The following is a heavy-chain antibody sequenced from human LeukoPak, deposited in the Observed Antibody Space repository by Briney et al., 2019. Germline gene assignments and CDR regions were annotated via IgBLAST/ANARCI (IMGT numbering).Heavy chain of an antibody. D-gene: IGHD2-2*01. Sequence: GGSLRLSCAASGFTFSSYAMSWVRQAPGKGLEWVSAISGSGNTTHHSDSVKGRFNISRDNSKSTLFLQMNSLSAEDTAVYYCARGPYCGGTTCYSIGAFDIWGQGTMVTVSS. V-gene: IGHV3-23*01. CDR3: ARGPYCGGTTCYSIGAFDI. CDR2: ISGSGNTT. CDR1: GFTFSSYA. J-gene: IGHJ3*02.